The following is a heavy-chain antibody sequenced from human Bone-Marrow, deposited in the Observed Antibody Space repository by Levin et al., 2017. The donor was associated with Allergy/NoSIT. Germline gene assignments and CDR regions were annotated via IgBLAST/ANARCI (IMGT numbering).Heavy chain of an antibody. Sequence: RGESLKISCVASGFTFNIFAMNWVRQAPGKGLEWVASVSGSGGSTCYADSVKGRFTISRDNSKNTLYLQMNSLRAEDTAVYYCAKRVGNSAYVYGMDVWGQGTTVTVSS. CDR1: GFTFNIFA. J-gene: IGHJ6*02. CDR3: AKRVGNSAYVYGMDV. D-gene: IGHD5-12*01. V-gene: IGHV3-23*01. CDR2: VSGSGGST.